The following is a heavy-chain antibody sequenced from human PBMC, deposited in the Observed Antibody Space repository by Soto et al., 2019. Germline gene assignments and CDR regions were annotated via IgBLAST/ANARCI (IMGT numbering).Heavy chain of an antibody. V-gene: IGHV3-30-3*01. CDR1: GFTFSSYA. CDR2: LSYDGSNK. Sequence: PGGSLRLSCAASGFTFSSYAMHWVRQAPGKGLEWVAVLSYDGSNKYYADSVKGRFTISRDNSKNTLYLQMNSLRAEDTAVYYCARSHHYDFWSGYPSNYYYYGMDVWGQGTTVTVSS. J-gene: IGHJ6*02. D-gene: IGHD3-3*01. CDR3: ARSHHYDFWSGYPSNYYYYGMDV.